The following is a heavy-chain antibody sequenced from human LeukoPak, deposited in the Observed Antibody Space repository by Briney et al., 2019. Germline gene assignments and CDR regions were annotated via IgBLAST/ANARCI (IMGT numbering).Heavy chain of an antibody. J-gene: IGHJ4*02. CDR3: AKDLRPIVVVILDY. CDR2: ISGSGGST. D-gene: IGHD3-22*01. Sequence: GGSLRLSCAASGFTFSSYDMSWVRQAPGKGLEWVSAISGSGGSTYYADSVKGRFTISRDNSKNTLYLQMNSLRAEDTAVYYCAKDLRPIVVVILDYWGQGTLVTVSS. V-gene: IGHV3-23*01. CDR1: GFTFSSYD.